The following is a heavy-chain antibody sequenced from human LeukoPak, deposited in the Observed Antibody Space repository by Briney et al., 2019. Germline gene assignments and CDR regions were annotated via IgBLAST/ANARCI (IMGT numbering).Heavy chain of an antibody. CDR1: GGSISSGGYY. CDR2: INHSGST. Sequence: SETLSLTCTVSGGSISSGGYYWSWIRQPPGKGLEWIGYINHSGSTNYNPSLKSRVTISVDTSKNQFSLKLSSVTAADTAVYYCARGPYDYVWGSYRPGAFDIWGQGTMVTVSS. V-gene: IGHV4-30-2*01. J-gene: IGHJ3*02. D-gene: IGHD3-16*02. CDR3: ARGPYDYVWGSYRPGAFDI.